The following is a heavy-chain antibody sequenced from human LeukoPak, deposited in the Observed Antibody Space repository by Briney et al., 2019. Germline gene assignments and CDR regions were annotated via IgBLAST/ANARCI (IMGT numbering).Heavy chain of an antibody. D-gene: IGHD5-24*01. V-gene: IGHV7-4-1*02. J-gene: IGHJ4*02. Sequence: ASVKVSCKASGDTFSSYVISWVRQAPGQGLEWMGWINTNTGNPTYTQGFTGRFVFSLDTSVSTAYLQISSLKAEDTAVYYCARVRNKDVRVIDYWGEGTLVSVSS. CDR2: INTNTGNP. CDR1: GDTFSSYV. CDR3: ARVRNKDVRVIDY.